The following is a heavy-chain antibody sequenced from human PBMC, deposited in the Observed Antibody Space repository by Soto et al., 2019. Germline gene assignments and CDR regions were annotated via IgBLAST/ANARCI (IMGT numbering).Heavy chain of an antibody. V-gene: IGHV4-39*01. D-gene: IGHD3-3*01. J-gene: IGHJ4*02. CDR1: GGSISSSSYY. Sequence: PSETLSLTCTVSGGSISSSSYYWGWIRQPPGKGLEWIGSIYYSGSTYYNPSLKSRVTISVDTSKNQFSLKLSSVTAADTAVYYCAKNTRVPNNWGQGTLVTVSS. CDR2: IYYSGST. CDR3: AKNTRVPNN.